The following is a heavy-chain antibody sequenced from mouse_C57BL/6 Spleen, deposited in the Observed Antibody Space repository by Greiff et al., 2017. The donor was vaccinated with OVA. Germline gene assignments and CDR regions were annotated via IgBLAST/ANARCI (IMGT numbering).Heavy chain of an antibody. Sequence: EVHLVESGGGLVKPGGSLKLSCAASGFTFSDYGMHWVRQAPEKGLEWVAYISSGSSTIYYADTVKGRFTISRDNAKNTLFLQMTSLRSEDTAMYYCARSDYGSRTGWYFDVWGTGTTVTVSS. J-gene: IGHJ1*03. V-gene: IGHV5-17*01. CDR3: ARSDYGSRTGWYFDV. D-gene: IGHD1-1*01. CDR1: GFTFSDYG. CDR2: ISSGSSTI.